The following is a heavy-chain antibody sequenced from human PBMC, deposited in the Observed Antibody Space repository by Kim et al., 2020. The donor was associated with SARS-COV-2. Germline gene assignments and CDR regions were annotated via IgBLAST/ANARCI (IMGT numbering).Heavy chain of an antibody. V-gene: IGHV4-31*03. J-gene: IGHJ4*02. CDR2: ISYSGNS. Sequence: SETLSLTCSVSGGSIRSGGKFWTWIRQHPAKGLEWFGYISYSGNSHYSPSLRSRVSISLQTSANQFSLELTSVTAADTAVYYCARGPPLDYWCQGILVTV. CDR3: ARGPPLDY. CDR1: GGSIRSGGKF.